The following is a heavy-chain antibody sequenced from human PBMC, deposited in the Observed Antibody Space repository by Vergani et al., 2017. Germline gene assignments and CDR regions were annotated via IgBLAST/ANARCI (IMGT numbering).Heavy chain of an antibody. V-gene: IGHV4-61*02. D-gene: IGHD2-2*01. CDR3: ARAYCNSSSCYRQHWYFDL. CDR2: IYTRGRS. CDR1: GGSISSGSYY. J-gene: IGHJ2*01. Sequence: QVQLQESGPGLVKPSQTLYLTCTVSGGSISSGSYYWSWLRQPAGKGLEWIGHIYTRGRSNYNPSLKSRVTISVDTSKNQFSLKLSSVTAADTAVYYCARAYCNSSSCYRQHWYFDLWGRGTLVTVSS.